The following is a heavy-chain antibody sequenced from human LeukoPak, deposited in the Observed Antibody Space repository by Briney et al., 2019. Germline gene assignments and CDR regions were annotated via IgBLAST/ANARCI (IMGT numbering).Heavy chain of an antibody. V-gene: IGHV4-4*02. CDR2: IYHSGST. D-gene: IGHD3-22*01. CDR3: ARGCNYYDSSGYYYNAFDI. CDR1: GGSISSSNW. J-gene: IGHJ3*02. Sequence: SGTLSLTCAVSGGSISSSNWWSWVRQPPGKGLEWIGEIYHSGSTNYNPSLKSRVTISVDKSKNQFSLKLSSVTAADTAVYYCARGCNYYDSSGYYYNAFDIWGQGTMVTVSS.